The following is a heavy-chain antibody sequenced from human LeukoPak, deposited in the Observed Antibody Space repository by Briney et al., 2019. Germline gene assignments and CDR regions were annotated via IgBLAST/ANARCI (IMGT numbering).Heavy chain of an antibody. CDR2: IYYSGST. V-gene: IGHV4-59*08. CDR3: ASEGYSYGSIDY. Sequence: PSETLSLTCTVSGGSISGYNWSWIRQSPGKGLEWIGYIYYSGSTNYNPSLKSRVTLSVDTSKNQFSLKLSSVTAADTAVYYCASEGYSYGSIDYWGQGTLVTVSS. J-gene: IGHJ4*02. D-gene: IGHD5-18*01. CDR1: GGSISGYN.